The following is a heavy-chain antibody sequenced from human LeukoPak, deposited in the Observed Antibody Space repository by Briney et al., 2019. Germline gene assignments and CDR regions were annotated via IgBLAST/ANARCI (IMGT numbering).Heavy chain of an antibody. Sequence: SETPSLTCAVYGGSFSGYYWSWIRQPPGKGLEWIGEINHSGSTNYNPSLKSRVTISVDTSKNQFSLKLSSVTAADTAVYYCARVPGPGDTDYWGQGTLVTVSS. CDR2: INHSGST. CDR1: GGSFSGYY. J-gene: IGHJ4*02. D-gene: IGHD7-27*01. CDR3: ARVPGPGDTDY. V-gene: IGHV4-34*01.